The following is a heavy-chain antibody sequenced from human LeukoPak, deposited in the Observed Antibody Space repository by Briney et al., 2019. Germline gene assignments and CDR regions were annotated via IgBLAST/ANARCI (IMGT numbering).Heavy chain of an antibody. CDR2: INPSGGST. V-gene: IGHV1-46*01. CDR3: ARSDRDGKNEHGSDDYMDV. J-gene: IGHJ6*03. CDR1: GYTFTSYY. D-gene: IGHD3-16*01. Sequence: GASVKVSCKASGYTFTSYYMHWVRQAPGQGLEWMGIINPSGGSTSYAQKFQGRVTMTRDTFTSTVYMELSSLRSEDTAVYYCARSDRDGKNEHGSDDYMDVWGKGTTVIISS.